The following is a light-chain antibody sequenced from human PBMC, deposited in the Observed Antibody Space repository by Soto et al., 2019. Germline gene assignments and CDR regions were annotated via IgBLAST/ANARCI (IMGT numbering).Light chain of an antibody. CDR2: EVS. Sequence: QSALTQPASVSGSPGQSITISCTGTSNDVGGYNYVSWYQQHPGKAPKLMIYEVSNRPSGVSNRFSGSKSGNTASLTISGLQAEDEADYYCSSYTRNSTLVFGGGTKLTVL. CDR1: SNDVGGYNY. V-gene: IGLV2-14*01. J-gene: IGLJ2*01. CDR3: SSYTRNSTLV.